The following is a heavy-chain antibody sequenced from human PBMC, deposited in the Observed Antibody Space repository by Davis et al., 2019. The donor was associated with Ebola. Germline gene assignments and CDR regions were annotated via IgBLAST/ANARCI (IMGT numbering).Heavy chain of an antibody. D-gene: IGHD2-21*01. Sequence: PGGSLRLSCAASGFTFSSYGMHWVRQAPGKGLEWVAVISYDGSNKYYADSVKGRFTISRDNSKNTLYLQMNSLRAEDTAVYYCAKDLCCGGDSYYYYYYMDVWGKGTTVTVSS. CDR2: ISYDGSNK. CDR1: GFTFSSYG. J-gene: IGHJ6*03. V-gene: IGHV3-30*18. CDR3: AKDLCCGGDSYYYYYYMDV.